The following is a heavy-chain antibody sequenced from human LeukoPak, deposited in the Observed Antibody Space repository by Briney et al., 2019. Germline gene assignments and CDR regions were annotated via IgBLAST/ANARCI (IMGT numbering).Heavy chain of an antibody. CDR3: ASPSGASTW. CDR1: GASISSGSW. Sequence: SETLSLTCAVSGASISSGSWWSWVPQPPGKGLEWIGDIFHSGITNYNPSLKSRVTISIDKSKNQFSLKLTSVTAADTAVYYCASPSGASTWWGQGSLVTVSS. D-gene: IGHD2-15*01. CDR2: IFHSGIT. V-gene: IGHV4-4*02. J-gene: IGHJ4*02.